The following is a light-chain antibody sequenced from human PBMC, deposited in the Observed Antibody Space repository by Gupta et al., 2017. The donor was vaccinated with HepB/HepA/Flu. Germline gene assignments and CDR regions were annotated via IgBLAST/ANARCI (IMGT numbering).Light chain of an antibody. CDR1: ALPKQY. J-gene: IGLJ1*01. Sequence: SYELTQPPSVSVSPGPPARSTCSGDALPKQYAYWYQQKPGQAPVLVIYKDSERPSGIPERFSGSSSGTTVTLTISGVQAEDEADYYCQSADSSGTYVFGTGTKVTVL. CDR3: QSADSSGTYV. CDR2: KDS. V-gene: IGLV3-25*03.